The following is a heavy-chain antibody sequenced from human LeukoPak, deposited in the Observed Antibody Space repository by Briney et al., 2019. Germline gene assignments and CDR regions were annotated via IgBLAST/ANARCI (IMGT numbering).Heavy chain of an antibody. J-gene: IGHJ4*02. CDR1: GFTFSSYA. V-gene: IGHV3-23*01. D-gene: IGHD3-10*01. CDR2: MSGSGGST. CDR3: AKSAYGSGIFYIFNGY. Sequence: PGGSLRLSCAACGFTFSSYAMSWVRQAPGKGVEGVSSMSGSGGSTHYADSVKGRFTISRDSPKNTLYLQMNSLRAADTAVYYCAKSAYGSGIFYIFNGYWGQGTLVTVSS.